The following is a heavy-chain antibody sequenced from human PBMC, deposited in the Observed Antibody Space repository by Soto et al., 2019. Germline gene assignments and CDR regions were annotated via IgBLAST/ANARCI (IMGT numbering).Heavy chain of an antibody. V-gene: IGHV4-4*02. J-gene: IGHJ4*02. CDR1: GVSISSSNW. Sequence: SSETLSLTCAVSGVSISSSNWWSWVRQPPGKGLEWIGEIYHSGSTNYNPSPKSRVTISVDKSKNQFSLKLSSVTAADTAVYYCARAPYDIVVVPAARGFDYWGQGTLVT. CDR3: ARAPYDIVVVPAARGFDY. CDR2: IYHSGST. D-gene: IGHD2-2*01.